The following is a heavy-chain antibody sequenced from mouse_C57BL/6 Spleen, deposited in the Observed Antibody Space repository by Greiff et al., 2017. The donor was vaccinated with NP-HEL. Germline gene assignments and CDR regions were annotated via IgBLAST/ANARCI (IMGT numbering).Heavy chain of an antibody. CDR2: IDPEDGDT. CDR3: TYYYGSSYAY. V-gene: IGHV14-1*01. Sequence: EVQLQQSGAELVRPGASVKLSCKASGFNIKDYYMHWVKQRPEQGLEWIGRIDPEDGDTEYDPKFQGKATMTADTSSNTACLQLSSLTSEDTAVYYCTYYYGSSYAYWGQGTLVTVSA. J-gene: IGHJ3*01. D-gene: IGHD1-1*01. CDR1: GFNIKDYY.